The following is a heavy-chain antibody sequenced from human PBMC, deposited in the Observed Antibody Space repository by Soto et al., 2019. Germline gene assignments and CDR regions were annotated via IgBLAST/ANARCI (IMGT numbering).Heavy chain of an antibody. D-gene: IGHD2-2*01. CDR2: INGRGDSK. Sequence: PGGSLRLSCAASGFTFSSYWMSWVRQAPGKGLEWVSNINGRGDSKYYTDSVKGRFTISRDNSKNTLYLQMNSLRAEDTAVYYCAKGVVPAAIRWFDPWGQGTLVTVSS. CDR3: AKGVVPAAIRWFDP. V-gene: IGHV3-23*01. J-gene: IGHJ5*02. CDR1: GFTFSSYW.